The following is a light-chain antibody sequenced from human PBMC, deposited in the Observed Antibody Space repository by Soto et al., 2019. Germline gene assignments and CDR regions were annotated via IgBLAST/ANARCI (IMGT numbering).Light chain of an antibody. Sequence: QSALTQPASVSGSPGQSITISCTGTSSDVGGYNYVSWYQQHPGKAPKLMIYDVSNRPSGVSNRFSGSKSGNTASLTISGLQAEDEADYYCSSNTSSSTLYVFGTGTQLTVL. V-gene: IGLV2-14*01. J-gene: IGLJ1*01. CDR3: SSNTSSSTLYV. CDR2: DVS. CDR1: SSDVGGYNY.